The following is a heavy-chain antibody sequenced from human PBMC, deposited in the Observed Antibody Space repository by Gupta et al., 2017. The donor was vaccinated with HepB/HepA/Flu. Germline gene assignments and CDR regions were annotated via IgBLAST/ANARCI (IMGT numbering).Heavy chain of an antibody. CDR3: ARDYYDSSGYYYYGMDV. V-gene: IGHV3-13*01. D-gene: IGHD3-22*01. J-gene: IGHJ6*02. CDR1: GFTFSSYD. Sequence: EVQLVESGGGLVQPGGSLRLSCAASGFTFSSYDMHWVRKATGKGLEWVSAIGTAGDTYYPGSVKGRFTISRENAKNSLYLQMNSLRAGDTAVYYCARDYYDSSGYYYYGMDVWGQGTTVTVSS. CDR2: IGTAGDT.